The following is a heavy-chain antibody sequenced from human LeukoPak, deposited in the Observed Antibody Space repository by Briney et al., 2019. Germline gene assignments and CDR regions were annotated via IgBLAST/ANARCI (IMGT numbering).Heavy chain of an antibody. V-gene: IGHV1-18*01. D-gene: IGHD3-10*01. CDR1: GYTFTSYG. Sequence: ASVKVSCKASGYTFTSYGISWVRQAPGQGLEWMGWISAYNGNTNYAQKLQGRVTMTTDTSTSTAYMELRSLRSDDTAVYYCARDGRLGDYYGSGSYPNWFDPWGQGTLVTVSS. CDR2: ISAYNGNT. CDR3: ARDGRLGDYYGSGSYPNWFDP. J-gene: IGHJ5*02.